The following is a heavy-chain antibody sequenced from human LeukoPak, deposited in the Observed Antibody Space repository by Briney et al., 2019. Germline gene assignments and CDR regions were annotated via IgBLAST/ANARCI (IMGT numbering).Heavy chain of an antibody. CDR3: ARDRKYYYHMDV. CDR1: GGSISSGSYY. Sequence: PSQTLSLTCTVSGGSISSGSYYWSWIRQPAGKGLEWIGRIYTSGSTNYNPSLKSRVTMSVDTSKNQFSLKLSSLTAADTAVYYCARDRKYYYHMDVWGKGTTVTVSS. V-gene: IGHV4-61*02. CDR2: IYTSGST. J-gene: IGHJ6*03.